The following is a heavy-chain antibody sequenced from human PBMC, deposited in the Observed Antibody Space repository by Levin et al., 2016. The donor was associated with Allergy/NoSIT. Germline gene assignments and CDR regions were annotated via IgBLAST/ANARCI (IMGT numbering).Heavy chain of an antibody. J-gene: IGHJ3*02. Sequence: GGSLRLSCAASGFTFSSNWMSWVRQAPGKGLEWVANIKQDGSEKHYVDSVKGRFTISRDNAKNSLYLQMNSLRADDTAVYYCARELPPGAFDMWGQGTMVTVFS. CDR3: ARELPPGAFDM. D-gene: IGHD3-10*01. V-gene: IGHV3-7*01. CDR1: GFTFSSNW. CDR2: IKQDGSEK.